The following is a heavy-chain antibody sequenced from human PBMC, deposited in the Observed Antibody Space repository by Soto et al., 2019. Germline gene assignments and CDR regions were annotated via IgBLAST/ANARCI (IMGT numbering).Heavy chain of an antibody. CDR2: IYPGDYDT. D-gene: IGHD3-16*01. V-gene: IGHV5-51*01. CDR3: ARGGRGAPYNWFDP. J-gene: IGHJ5*02. Sequence: GESLKISCNGFGYSFTSYWIGWVRQMPGKGLEYMGIIYPGDYDTRYSPSFRGQVSISVDNSISTAYLQWSSLKASDTAMYYCARGGRGAPYNWFDPWGQGTLVTVSS. CDR1: GYSFTSYW.